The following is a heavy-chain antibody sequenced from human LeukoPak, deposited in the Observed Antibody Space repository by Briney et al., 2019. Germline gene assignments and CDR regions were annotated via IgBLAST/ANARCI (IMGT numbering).Heavy chain of an antibody. CDR3: STDRAILEAFSGSRNYLRPDY. Sequence: GGSLRLSCAASGFSFSKAWMSWVRQAPGKGLEWLGRIKSRNDGETTDYAAPVKGRFTISRNDSEDMLYLQLNSLKTEDTAVYFCSTDRAILEAFSGSRNYLRPDYWGQGTLVTVSS. V-gene: IGHV3-15*01. CDR1: GFSFSKAW. D-gene: IGHD2-15*01. CDR2: IKSRNDGETT. J-gene: IGHJ4*02.